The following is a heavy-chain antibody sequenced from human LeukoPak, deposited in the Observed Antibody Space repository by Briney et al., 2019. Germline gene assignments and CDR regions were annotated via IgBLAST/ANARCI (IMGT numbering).Heavy chain of an antibody. CDR2: ISGSGGST. Sequence: GGSLTLSCAASAFTFSSYGMSWVRQAPGKGLEWVAAISGSGGSTYYADSVKGRFTITRDNAKNSLYLQMNSLRAEDTALYYCARNNYYGEIHYFDYWGQGTLVTVSS. CDR1: AFTFSSYG. CDR3: ARNNYYGEIHYFDY. D-gene: IGHD3-10*01. J-gene: IGHJ4*02. V-gene: IGHV3-23*01.